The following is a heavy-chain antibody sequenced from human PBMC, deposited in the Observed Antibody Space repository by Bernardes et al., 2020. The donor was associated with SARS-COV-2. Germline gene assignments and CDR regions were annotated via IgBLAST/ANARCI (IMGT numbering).Heavy chain of an antibody. J-gene: IGHJ6*02. CDR2: IIPIFGTA. V-gene: IGHV1-69*13. D-gene: IGHD6-19*01. Sequence: SLKVSCKASGGTFSSYAISWVRQSPGQGLEWMGGIIPIFGTATYAQKFQGRVTITADESTSTAYMELSSLRSEDTAVYYCARADGSGWYGYGMDVWGQGTTVTVSS. CDR3: ARADGSGWYGYGMDV. CDR1: GGTFSSYA.